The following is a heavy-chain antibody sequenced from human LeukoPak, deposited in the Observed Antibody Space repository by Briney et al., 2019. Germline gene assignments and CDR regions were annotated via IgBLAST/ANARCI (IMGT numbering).Heavy chain of an antibody. CDR2: IYYSGST. CDR3: ARVASLGRAPDAFDI. CDR1: GGSISSSSYY. J-gene: IGHJ3*02. D-gene: IGHD3-16*01. Sequence: SETLSLTCTVSGGSISSSSYYWGWIRQPPGKGLEWIGSIYYSGSTNYNPSLKSRVTISVDTSKNQFSLKLSSVTAADTAVYYCARVASLGRAPDAFDIWGQGTMVTVSS. V-gene: IGHV4-39*07.